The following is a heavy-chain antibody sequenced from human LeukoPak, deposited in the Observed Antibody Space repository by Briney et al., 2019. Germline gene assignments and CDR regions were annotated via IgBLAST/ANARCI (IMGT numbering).Heavy chain of an antibody. CDR2: ISFGSGYI. D-gene: IGHD1-26*01. Sequence: PGRSLRLSCAASGFTFSTYSMNWVRQASGKGLEWVSSISFGSGYIYYADSVMGRFTISRDNAKNSLYLQMNSLRAEDTAVYYCARRLAGATWAFDFWGQGTMVTVSS. V-gene: IGHV3-21*01. CDR3: ARRLAGATWAFDF. J-gene: IGHJ3*01. CDR1: GFTFSTYS.